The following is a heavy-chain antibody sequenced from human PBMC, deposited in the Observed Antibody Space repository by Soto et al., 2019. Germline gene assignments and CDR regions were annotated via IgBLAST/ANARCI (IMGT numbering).Heavy chain of an antibody. J-gene: IGHJ4*02. CDR2: IWYDGSNK. CDR3: ARGEVPGGGWYWYFDY. V-gene: IGHV3-33*01. D-gene: IGHD6-19*01. CDR1: GFTFSSDG. Sequence: QVQLVESGGGVVQPGRSLRLSCAASGFTFSSDGMHWVRQAPGKGLGWVAVIWYDGSNKYYADSVKGRFTISRDNSKNTLYLQMNSLRAEDTAVYYCARGEVPGGGWYWYFDYWGQGTLVTVSS.